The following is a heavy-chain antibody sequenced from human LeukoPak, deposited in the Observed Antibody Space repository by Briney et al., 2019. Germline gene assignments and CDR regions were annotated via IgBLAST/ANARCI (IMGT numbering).Heavy chain of an antibody. Sequence: GGSLRLSCAASGFTFSDYYMSWIRQAPGKGLEWVSYISSSGSTIYYTDSVKGRFTISRDNSKNTLYLQMNSLRAEDTAVYYCARDVSKGGVYFDYWGQGTLVTVSS. V-gene: IGHV3-11*01. CDR3: ARDVSKGGVYFDY. J-gene: IGHJ4*02. CDR1: GFTFSDYY. D-gene: IGHD3-16*01. CDR2: ISSSGSTI.